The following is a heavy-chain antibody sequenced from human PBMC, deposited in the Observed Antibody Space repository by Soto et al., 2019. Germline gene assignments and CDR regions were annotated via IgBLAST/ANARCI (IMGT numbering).Heavy chain of an antibody. D-gene: IGHD4-17*01. J-gene: IGHJ4*02. Sequence: QVQLQESGPGLVRPSETLSLTCTVSGGSISSYYWSWIRQPPGKGLEWIGYIYNSGSTNYNPSLKSRVTISVDTSKNQFSLKLSSVTAADTAVYYRAYGDSRGPFDSWGQGTLVTVSS. CDR3: AYGDSRGPFDS. CDR2: IYNSGST. V-gene: IGHV4-59*01. CDR1: GGSISSYY.